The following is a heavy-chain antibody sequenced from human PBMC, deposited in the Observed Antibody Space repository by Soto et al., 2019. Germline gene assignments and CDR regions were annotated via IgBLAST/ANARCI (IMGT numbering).Heavy chain of an antibody. CDR2: IWYDGSKT. Sequence: GGSLRLSCAASGFTFSSSVMHWVRQAPGKGLEWVAVIWYDGSKTNYADSVKGRFTTSRDNSQKTVDLQMNSLRVDDTDVYYGGGGRYESTAVPASFDYWGLGVLGTVSS. V-gene: IGHV3-33*01. CDR1: GFTFSSSV. CDR3: GGGRYESTAVPASFDY. D-gene: IGHD3-22*01. J-gene: IGHJ4*02.